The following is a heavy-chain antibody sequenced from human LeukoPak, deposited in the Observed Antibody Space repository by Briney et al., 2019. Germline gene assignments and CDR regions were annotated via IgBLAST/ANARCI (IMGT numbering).Heavy chain of an antibody. CDR3: AKAHAAYCSSISCYYYYYYYGMDV. J-gene: IGHJ6*02. Sequence: GGSLRLSCAASGFTFSSYDMHWVRQAPGKGLEWVAVISYDGSNKYYADSVKGRFTISRDNSKNTLYLQLNSLRAEDTAVYYCAKAHAAYCSSISCYYYYYYYGMDVWGQGTTVTVSS. CDR2: ISYDGSNK. V-gene: IGHV3-30*18. D-gene: IGHD2-2*01. CDR1: GFTFSSYD.